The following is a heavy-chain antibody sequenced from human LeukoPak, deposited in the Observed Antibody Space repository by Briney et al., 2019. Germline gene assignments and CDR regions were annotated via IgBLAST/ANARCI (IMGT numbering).Heavy chain of an antibody. Sequence: GRSLRLSCTASGFTFGDFAMSWFRQAPGKGLEWVGFIRSKAYGGTTEYAASVKGRFTISRDDSKSIAYLQMNSLKTEDTAVYYCTRGVSSWYYWYYFDYWGQGTLVTVSS. CDR1: GFTFGDFA. V-gene: IGHV3-49*03. J-gene: IGHJ4*02. D-gene: IGHD6-13*01. CDR3: TRGVSSWYYWYYFDY. CDR2: IRSKAYGGTT.